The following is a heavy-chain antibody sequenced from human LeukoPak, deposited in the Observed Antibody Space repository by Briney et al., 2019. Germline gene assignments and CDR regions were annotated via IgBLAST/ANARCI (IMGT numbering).Heavy chain of an antibody. D-gene: IGHD2/OR15-2a*01. CDR1: GGTFISYT. J-gene: IGHJ4*02. Sequence: ASVKVSCKASGGTFISYTISWVRQAPGQGLEWMGRIIPIRGIANYAQKFQGRVTITADKSTSTAYMELSSLRSEDTAVYYCARVSPDGYFDYWGQGALVTVSS. CDR2: IIPIRGIA. CDR3: ARVSPDGYFDY. V-gene: IGHV1-69*02.